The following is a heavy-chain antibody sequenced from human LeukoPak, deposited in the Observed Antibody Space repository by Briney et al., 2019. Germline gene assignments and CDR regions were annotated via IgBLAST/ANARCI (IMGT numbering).Heavy chain of an antibody. Sequence: TLSLTCTVSGGPISSYYWSWIRQPPGKALEWLALIYWDDDKRYSPSLKSRLTITKDTSKNQVVLTMTNMDPVDTATYYCAHFGFKGYCSSTSCYAANAFDIWGQGTLVTVSS. CDR1: GGPISSYYW. J-gene: IGHJ3*02. D-gene: IGHD2-2*01. V-gene: IGHV2-5*08. CDR3: AHFGFKGYCSSTSCYAANAFDI. CDR2: IYWDDDK.